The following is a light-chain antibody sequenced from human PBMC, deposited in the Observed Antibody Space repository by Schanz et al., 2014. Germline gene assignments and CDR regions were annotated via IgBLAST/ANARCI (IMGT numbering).Light chain of an antibody. V-gene: IGKV3D-20*02. Sequence: EIVLTQSPGTLSLSPGERATLSCRASQSVSSSYLAWYQQKPGQAPRLLIYDASNRATDIPARFSGSGSGTDFTLTISSLEPDDFAVYYCQQRQDWPITFGQGTRLEMK. CDR2: DAS. CDR3: QQRQDWPIT. CDR1: QSVSSSY. J-gene: IGKJ5*01.